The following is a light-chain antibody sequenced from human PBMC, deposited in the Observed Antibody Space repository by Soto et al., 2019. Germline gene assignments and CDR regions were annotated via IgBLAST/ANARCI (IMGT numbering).Light chain of an antibody. Sequence: QSALTRPPSASGSPGQPVTISCTGTSSDVGGYNYVSWYQQHPGKAPKLMIYEVSKRPSGVPDRFSGSKSGNTASLTVSGLQAEDEADYYCSSYAGSHNRHVFGTGTKVTVL. CDR2: EVS. CDR1: SSDVGGYNY. J-gene: IGLJ1*01. CDR3: SSYAGSHNRHV. V-gene: IGLV2-8*01.